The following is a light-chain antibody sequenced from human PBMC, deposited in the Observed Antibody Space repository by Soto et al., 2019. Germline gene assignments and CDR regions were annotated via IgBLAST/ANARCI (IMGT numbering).Light chain of an antibody. J-gene: IGKJ4*01. CDR3: QQRTDWPLT. CDR2: GAS. V-gene: IGKV3-11*01. Sequence: EIVLTQSPVTLSFSPGERGTLPRRASQSVSTYLAWYQQKPGQAPRLLIYGASNRATGIPARFSGSGSGTDFTLAISSLEPEDFAVYYCQQRTDWPLTFGGGTKVDIK. CDR1: QSVSTY.